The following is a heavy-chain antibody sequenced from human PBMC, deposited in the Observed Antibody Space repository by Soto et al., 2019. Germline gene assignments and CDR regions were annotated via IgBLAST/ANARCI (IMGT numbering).Heavy chain of an antibody. V-gene: IGHV1-2*04. CDR3: ARNLRIYGSGSYYDGYYYGMDV. Sequence: ASVKVSCKASGYTFTGYYMHWVRQAPGQGLAWMGWINPNSGGTNYAQKFQGWVTMTRDTSISTAYMELSRLRSDDTAVYYCARNLRIYGSGSYYDGYYYGMDVWGQGTTVTVSS. D-gene: IGHD3-10*01. J-gene: IGHJ6*02. CDR2: INPNSGGT. CDR1: GYTFTGYY.